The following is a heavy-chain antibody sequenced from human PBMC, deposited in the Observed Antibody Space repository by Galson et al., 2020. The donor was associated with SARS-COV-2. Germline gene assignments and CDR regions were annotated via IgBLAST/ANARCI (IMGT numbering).Heavy chain of an antibody. CDR2: IYPADSDA. Sequence: GESLKISCKGSGSGFTNYWIGWVRQMPGKGLAWMGIIYPADSDAKYSPPFQGQVRMSADKSIRTAYLHWGSLKASDSGLYYCARLIYYVSGGRYYFDYWGQGTLVTVSS. V-gene: IGHV5-51*01. CDR3: ARLIYYVSGGRYYFDY. CDR1: GSGFTNYW. J-gene: IGHJ4*02. D-gene: IGHD3-10*01.